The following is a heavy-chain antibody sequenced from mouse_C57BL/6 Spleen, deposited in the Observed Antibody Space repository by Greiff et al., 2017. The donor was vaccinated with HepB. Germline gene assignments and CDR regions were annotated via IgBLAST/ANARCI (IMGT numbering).Heavy chain of an antibody. D-gene: IGHD2-4*01. V-gene: IGHV1-53*01. CDR2: INPSNGGT. CDR1: GYTFTSYW. Sequence: VQLQQPGTELVKPGASVKLSCKASGYTFTSYWMHWVKQRPGQGLEWIGNINPSNGGTNYNEKFKSKATLTVDKSSSTAYMQLSSLTSEDSAVYYCARGGYYDYDGGDYYAMDYWGQGTSVTVSS. J-gene: IGHJ4*01. CDR3: ARGGYYDYDGGDYYAMDY.